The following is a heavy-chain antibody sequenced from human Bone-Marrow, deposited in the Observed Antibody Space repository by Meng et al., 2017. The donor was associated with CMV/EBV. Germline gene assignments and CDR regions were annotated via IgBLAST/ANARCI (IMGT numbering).Heavy chain of an antibody. J-gene: IGHJ5*02. CDR3: TRGRGSTHKGNWFDP. Sequence: SVKVSCKTSGDTFRNYSISWVRQAPGQGLEWMGRIIPFHDLINYAQKFQGRLTITADKSTNTAYMELSSLRSEDTAIYYCTRGRGSTHKGNWFDPWGQGTLVTVSS. CDR1: GDTFRNYS. V-gene: IGHV1-69*02. D-gene: IGHD3-10*01. CDR2: IIPFHDLI.